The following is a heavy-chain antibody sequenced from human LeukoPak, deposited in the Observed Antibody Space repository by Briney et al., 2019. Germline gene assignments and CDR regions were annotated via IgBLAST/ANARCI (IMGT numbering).Heavy chain of an antibody. D-gene: IGHD2-2*01. CDR2: ISSESTYI. CDR3: ARGPAAAMHDAFDI. J-gene: IGHJ3*02. CDR1: GFTFSSYS. V-gene: IGHV3-21*04. Sequence: GGSLRLSCAASGFTFSSYSMNWVRQAPGKGLEWVSSISSESTYIFYADSVKGRFTISRDNAKNSLYLQMNSLRAEDTAVYYCARGPAAAMHDAFDIWGQGTMVTVSS.